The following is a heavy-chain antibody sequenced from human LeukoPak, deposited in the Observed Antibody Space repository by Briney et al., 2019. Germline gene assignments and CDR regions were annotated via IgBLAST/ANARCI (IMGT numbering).Heavy chain of an antibody. CDR1: AYNFANYH. CDR2: INPNTGGT. CDR3: TREGSTDAFDI. J-gene: IGHJ3*02. V-gene: IGHV1-2*02. Sequence: ASVKVSCKASAYNFANYHIHWARQAPGQGLEWMGYINPNTGGTKYAQNFQGRATMTRDTSITTAYMELSWLRSDDSALYYCTREGSTDAFDIWGQGTMVTVSS.